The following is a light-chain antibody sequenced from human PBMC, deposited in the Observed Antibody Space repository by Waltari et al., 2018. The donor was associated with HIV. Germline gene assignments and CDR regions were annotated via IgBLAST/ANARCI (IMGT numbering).Light chain of an antibody. J-gene: IGLJ2*01. CDR3: GSSMTNVNMDV. CDR2: DVS. CDR1: SSDSGGFTS. Sequence: QSALTQPASVSGSPGQSTTIPCTGTSSDSGGFTSVPWYQQSPGKAPKLIIYDVSYRPSGVSNRFSGSKSGNTASLTISGLQAEDEADYYCGSSMTNVNMDVFGGGTKLTVL. V-gene: IGLV2-14*03.